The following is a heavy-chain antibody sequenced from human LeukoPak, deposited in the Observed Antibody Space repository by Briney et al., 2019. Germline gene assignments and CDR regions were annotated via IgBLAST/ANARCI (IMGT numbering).Heavy chain of an antibody. CDR3: ATEVTSIVLDY. J-gene: IGHJ4*02. D-gene: IGHD2-21*02. CDR1: GHTLSELP. CDR2: FGPENDER. V-gene: IGHV1-24*01. Sequence: ASVKVSCKVSGHTLSELPMYWVRQAPGKGLEWMGGFGPENDERIYAQKFRGRVTMTEDTSTDTAYMELSSLRSEDTAVYYCATEVTSIVLDYWGQGTLVTVSS.